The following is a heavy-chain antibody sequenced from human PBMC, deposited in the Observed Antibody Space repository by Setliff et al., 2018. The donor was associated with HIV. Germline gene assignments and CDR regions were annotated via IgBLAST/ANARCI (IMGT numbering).Heavy chain of an antibody. CDR2: VDPQDGET. CDR3: ATGELRPLDY. J-gene: IGHJ4*02. Sequence: ASVKVSCKASGYTFTDYYIHWVQQAPGKGLEWMGRVDPQDGETLYAEKFQGRVTISADTSTDTAYVELSSLRSEDAAVYYCATGELRPLDYWGQGTLVTVSS. D-gene: IGHD1-7*01. V-gene: IGHV1-69-2*01. CDR1: GYTFTDYY.